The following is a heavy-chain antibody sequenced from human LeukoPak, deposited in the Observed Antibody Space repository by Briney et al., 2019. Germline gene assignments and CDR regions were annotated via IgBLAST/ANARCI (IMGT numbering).Heavy chain of an antibody. Sequence: GGSLRLSRAASGLTFNNYAMSWVRRAPGKGLAWVSTISGGGGGIYYADSVKGRFTISRDNSKETLYLLMNSLSAEDTAVYYCAKDSPLIVEATRWGRNVFDIWGQGTMVTVAS. CDR1: GLTFNNYA. CDR3: AKDSPLIVEATRWGRNVFDI. D-gene: IGHD1-26*01. CDR2: ISGGGGGI. V-gene: IGHV3-23*01. J-gene: IGHJ3*02.